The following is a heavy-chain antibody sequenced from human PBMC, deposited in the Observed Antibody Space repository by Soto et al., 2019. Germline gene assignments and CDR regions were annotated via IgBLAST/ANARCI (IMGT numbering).Heavy chain of an antibody. V-gene: IGHV4-39*07. CDR3: ARSAGRFWNYFDY. D-gene: IGHD3-10*01. CDR1: GGSISSSSYY. Sequence: SETLSLTCTVSGGSISSSSYYWGWIRQPPGKGLEWIGSIYYSGSTYYNPSLKSRVTISVDRSKNQFSLKLTSVTAADTAVYYCARSAGRFWNYFDYWGQGTLVTVSS. J-gene: IGHJ4*02. CDR2: IYYSGST.